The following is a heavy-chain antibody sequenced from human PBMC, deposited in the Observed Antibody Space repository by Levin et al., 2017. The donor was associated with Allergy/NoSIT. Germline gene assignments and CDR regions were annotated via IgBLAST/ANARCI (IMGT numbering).Heavy chain of an antibody. D-gene: IGHD2-2*01. V-gene: IGHV7-4-1*02. CDR2: INTNTGNP. CDR1: GSTFTSYA. Sequence: MPGGSLRLSCKASGSTFTSYAMNWVRQAPGQGLEWMGWINTNTGNPTYAQGFTGRFVFSLDTSVSTAYLQISSLKAEDTAVYYCARGYCSSTSCYGAFDIWGQGTMVTVSS. CDR3: ARGYCSSTSCYGAFDI. J-gene: IGHJ3*02.